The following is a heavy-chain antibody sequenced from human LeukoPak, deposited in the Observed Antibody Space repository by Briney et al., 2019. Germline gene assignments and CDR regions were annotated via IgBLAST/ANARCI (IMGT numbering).Heavy chain of an antibody. J-gene: IGHJ6*04. D-gene: IGHD3-10*02. CDR2: IIGGGGST. CDR1: GSPFSSHG. V-gene: IGHV3-23*01. Sequence: GGSLRLSCAASGSPFSSHGMSWVRQAPGKGLEWVSGIIGGGGSTYYADSVKGRFTISGDNAKNSLYLQMNSLRAEDTAVYYCAELGITMIGGVWGKGTTVTISS. CDR3: AELGITMIGGV.